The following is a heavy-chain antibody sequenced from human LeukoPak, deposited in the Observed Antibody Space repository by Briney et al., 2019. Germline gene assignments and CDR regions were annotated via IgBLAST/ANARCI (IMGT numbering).Heavy chain of an antibody. D-gene: IGHD3-22*01. J-gene: IGHJ4*02. Sequence: GGSLRLSCAASGFSMRSFWMTWVRHAPGRGLEWVANIKQDGSERYYVDSVKGRFTISRDNAENSLYLQMNSLRAEDTAVYYCARAYYYDRSGYYADYWGQGTLVTVSS. V-gene: IGHV3-7*01. CDR3: ARAYYYDRSGYYADY. CDR2: IKQDGSER. CDR1: GFSMRSFW.